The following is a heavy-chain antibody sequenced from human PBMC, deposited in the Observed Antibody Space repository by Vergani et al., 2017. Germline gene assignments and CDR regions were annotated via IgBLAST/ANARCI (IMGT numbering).Heavy chain of an antibody. D-gene: IGHD3-10*01. V-gene: IGHV4-61*02. Sequence: QVQLQESGPRLVRPSQTLSLTCTVSGGSINTGAYYWSWIRQPAGKGLEWIGRVYTSGMTYYNPSLKSRVTILVDRSKSQLSLKLTSVTAGDTAVYFCARELSYYYGSGSDDYNPYYYEGMDVWGPGTTVTVSS. CDR2: VYTSGMT. CDR3: ARELSYYYGSGSDDYNPYYYEGMDV. J-gene: IGHJ6*02. CDR1: GGSINTGAYY.